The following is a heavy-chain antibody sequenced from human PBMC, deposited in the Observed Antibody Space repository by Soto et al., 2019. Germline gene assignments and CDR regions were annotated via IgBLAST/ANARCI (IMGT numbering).Heavy chain of an antibody. D-gene: IGHD6-19*01. CDR2: IYHSGST. CDR3: ARNPGIAVTGAD. V-gene: IGHV4-4*02. J-gene: IGHJ4*02. CDR1: GGSISSSNW. Sequence: QVQLQESGPGLVKPSGTLSLTCAVSGGSISSSNWWSWVRQPPGKGLEWIGEIYHSGSTNYNPSRTSRVTISVDKSTNQFSRKLSSVTAADTAVYYCARNPGIAVTGADWGQGTLVTVSS.